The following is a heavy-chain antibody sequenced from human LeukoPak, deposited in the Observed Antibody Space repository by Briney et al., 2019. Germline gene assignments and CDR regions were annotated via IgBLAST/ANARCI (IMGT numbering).Heavy chain of an antibody. Sequence: GASVKVSCKASGYTFTNYGITWVRQVPGQGLQWLGWISAYNGNANYAQKLQDRLTLTSDTSTTTAYMELRSLRSDDTAVYYCARVGYDILTGSRGDFDPWGQGTLVTVSS. CDR3: ARVGYDILTGSRGDFDP. V-gene: IGHV1-18*01. CDR2: ISAYNGNA. CDR1: GYTFTNYG. D-gene: IGHD3-9*01. J-gene: IGHJ5*02.